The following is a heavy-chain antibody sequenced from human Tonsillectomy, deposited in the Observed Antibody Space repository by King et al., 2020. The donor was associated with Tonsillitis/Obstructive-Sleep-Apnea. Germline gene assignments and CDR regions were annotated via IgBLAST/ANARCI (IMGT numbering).Heavy chain of an antibody. Sequence: QLVQSGAEVKKPGSSVKVSCKASGDTFSTYAISWVRQAPGQGLEWMGRIIPIVDSANYAQKFQGRVTITADKSTTTAYMELSSLRSADTAVYYCATLREVRTYYYSYMDVWGNGTTVTVSS. CDR1: GDTFSTYA. J-gene: IGHJ6*03. D-gene: IGHD3-10*01. CDR2: IIPIVDSA. CDR3: ATLREVRTYYYSYMDV. V-gene: IGHV1-69*06.